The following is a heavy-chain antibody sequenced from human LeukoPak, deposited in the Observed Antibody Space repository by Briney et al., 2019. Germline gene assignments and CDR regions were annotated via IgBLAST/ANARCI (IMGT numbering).Heavy chain of an antibody. D-gene: IGHD4-17*01. Sequence: GGSLRLSCAGPVFSVSNYYMSWVRQAPGKGGEWVSLIRDSGETFYADSVKGRFTISRDNSKNTMYLQMNRLRVEDTSVYFCARDRAVTQDWVEFDPWGQGTLVTVSS. CDR1: VFSVSNYY. J-gene: IGHJ5*02. CDR2: IRDSGET. CDR3: ARDRAVTQDWVEFDP. V-gene: IGHV3-66*03.